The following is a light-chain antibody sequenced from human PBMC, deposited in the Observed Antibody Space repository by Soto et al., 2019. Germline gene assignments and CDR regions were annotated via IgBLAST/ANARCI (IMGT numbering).Light chain of an antibody. V-gene: IGLV2-14*01. CDR3: SSYADSDTLYV. J-gene: IGLJ1*01. CDR2: EVS. Sequence: QSALTQPASVSGSPGQSITISCTGTSSDVGAYNYVSWYQQHPGKAPKLLIFEVSSRPSGVSNRFSGSKSGSTASLTISELQAEDEADYYCSSYADSDTLYVFGTGTKVTV. CDR1: SSDVGAYNY.